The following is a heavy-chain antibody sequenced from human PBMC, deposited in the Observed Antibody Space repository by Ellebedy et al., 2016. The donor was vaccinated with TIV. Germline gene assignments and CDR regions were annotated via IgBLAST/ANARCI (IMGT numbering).Heavy chain of an antibody. J-gene: IGHJ3*02. CDR2: IYYSGST. CDR1: GGSISSYY. CDR3: ARGWLRGSFDI. Sequence: SETLSLTCTVSGGSISSYYWSWIRQPPGKGLEWIGYIYYSGSTDYNPSLKSRVTISVDTSKNQFSLQLSSVNPEDAAVYYCARGWLRGSFDIWGQGTTVIVSS. D-gene: IGHD6-19*01. V-gene: IGHV4-59*12.